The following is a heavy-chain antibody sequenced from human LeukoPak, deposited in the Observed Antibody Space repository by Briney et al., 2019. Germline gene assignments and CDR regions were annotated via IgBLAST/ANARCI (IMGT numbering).Heavy chain of an antibody. V-gene: IGHV4-59*01. CDR1: GGSISSYY. CDR2: IYYSGST. D-gene: IGHD6-13*01. Sequence: PSETLSLTCTVSGGSISSYYWSWIRQPPGKGLEWIGYIYYSGSTNYNPSLKSRVTISVDTSKNQFSLKLSSVTAADTVVYYCARGIAAAHDYWGQGTLVTVSS. J-gene: IGHJ4*02. CDR3: ARGIAAAHDY.